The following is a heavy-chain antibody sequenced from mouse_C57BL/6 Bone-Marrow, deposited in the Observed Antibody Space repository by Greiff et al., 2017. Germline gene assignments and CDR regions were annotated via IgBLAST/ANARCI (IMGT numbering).Heavy chain of an antibody. CDR3: TTDGYYGDYFDY. V-gene: IGHV14-4*01. J-gene: IGHJ2*01. D-gene: IGHD2-3*01. CDR2: IDPENGDT. CDR1: GFNIKDDY. Sequence: EVQLHQSGAELVRPGASVKLSCTASGFNIKDDYMHWVKQRPEQGLAWIGWIDPENGDTEYASKFQGKATITADTSSNTAYLQLSSLTSDDTAVYYCTTDGYYGDYFDYWGQGTTLTVSS.